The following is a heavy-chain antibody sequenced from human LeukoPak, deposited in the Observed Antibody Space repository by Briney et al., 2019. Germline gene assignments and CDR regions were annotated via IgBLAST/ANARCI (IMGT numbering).Heavy chain of an antibody. Sequence: PGGSLRLSCAASGFTFSSYEMNWVRQAPGKGPEWVSYISSSGSTIYYADSVKGRFTISRDNAKNSLYLQMYSLRAEDTAVYYCARIIDPLGVNDYWGQGTLVTVSS. D-gene: IGHD2-8*01. V-gene: IGHV3-48*03. J-gene: IGHJ4*02. CDR3: ARIIDPLGVNDY. CDR1: GFTFSSYE. CDR2: ISSSGSTI.